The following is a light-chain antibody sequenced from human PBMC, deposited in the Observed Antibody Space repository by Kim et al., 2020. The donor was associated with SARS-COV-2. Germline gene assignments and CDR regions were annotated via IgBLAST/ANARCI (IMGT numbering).Light chain of an antibody. CDR2: DAS. J-gene: IGKJ5*01. Sequence: DIQMTQSPRSLSASVGDRVIITCEASQDIYNYVNWYHKKPGKAPKILIYDASTLEKGVPSRFSGSGMGTDFTLTITGLQPEDIGTYYCQQYDNRPLSINFCQGTRLEIK. V-gene: IGKV1-33*01. CDR1: QDIYNY. CDR3: QQYDNRPLSIN.